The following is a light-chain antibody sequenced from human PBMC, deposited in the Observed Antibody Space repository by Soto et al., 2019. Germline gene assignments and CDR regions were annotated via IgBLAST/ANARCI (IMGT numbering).Light chain of an antibody. J-gene: IGLJ1*01. CDR2: DVS. V-gene: IGLV2-14*03. Sequence: CALTQPASVSGSPGQSITISCTGTSSVVGGYDYVSWYQHHPGKAPKLMIYDVSNRPSGVSNRFSGSKSGNTASLTISGLQAEDEADYYCSSYTSSSLYVFGTGTKVTVL. CDR1: SSVVGGYDY. CDR3: SSYTSSSLYV.